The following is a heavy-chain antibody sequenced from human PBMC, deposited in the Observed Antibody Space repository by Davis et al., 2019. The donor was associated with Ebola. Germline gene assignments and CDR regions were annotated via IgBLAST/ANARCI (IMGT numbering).Heavy chain of an antibody. CDR3: ARGVDY. CDR2: ISYDGSNK. J-gene: IGHJ4*02. V-gene: IGHV3-30*03. CDR1: GFTFSSYS. Sequence: GESLKISCAASGFTFSSYSMNWVRQAPGKGLEWVAVISYDGSNKYYADSVKGRFTISRDNSKNTLYLQMNSLRAEDTAVYYCARGVDYWGQGTLVTVSS.